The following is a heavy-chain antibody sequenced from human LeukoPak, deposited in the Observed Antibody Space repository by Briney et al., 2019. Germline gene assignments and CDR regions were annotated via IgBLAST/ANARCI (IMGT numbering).Heavy chain of an antibody. CDR3: ARGNSVISGYDYYYYYYMDV. J-gene: IGHJ6*03. CDR2: ISYDGSSK. Sequence: PGKSLRLSCTASGFTFSSTGMHWVRQAPGKGLDWVASISYDGSSKKYVDSVKGRFTISRDNSKRTLYLQMNSLRSEDTAVYYCARGNSVISGYDYYYYYYMDVWGKGTTVTVSS. V-gene: IGHV3-30*03. D-gene: IGHD5-12*01. CDR1: GFTFSSTG.